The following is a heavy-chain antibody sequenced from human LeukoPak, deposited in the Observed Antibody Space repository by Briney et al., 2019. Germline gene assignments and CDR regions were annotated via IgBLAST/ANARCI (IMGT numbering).Heavy chain of an antibody. CDR2: INHSGST. V-gene: IGHV4-34*01. Sequence: PSETLSLTCAVYGGSFSGYYWSWIRQPPGKGLEWIGEINHSGSTNYNPSLKSRVTISVDTSKNQFSLKLSSVTAADTAVYYCARCLVVPRYYYYYMDDWGKGTTVTVSS. J-gene: IGHJ6*03. CDR3: ARCLVVPRYYYYYMDD. CDR1: GGSFSGYY. D-gene: IGHD2-2*01.